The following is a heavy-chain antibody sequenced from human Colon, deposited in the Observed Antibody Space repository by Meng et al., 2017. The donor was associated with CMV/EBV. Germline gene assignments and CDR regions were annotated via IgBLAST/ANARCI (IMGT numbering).Heavy chain of an antibody. CDR3: ARGGYISSWYEAPDY. V-gene: IGHV1-18*01. Sequence: SGYTISNYGISVLRQAPGQGLEWMGLFSADNANTNYAQNFQGRLTVTTDTSTNTAYMELTRLRSDDTAVYFCARGGYISSWYEAPDYWGQGTLVTVSS. J-gene: IGHJ4*02. D-gene: IGHD6-13*01. CDR2: FSADNANT. CDR1: GYTISNYG.